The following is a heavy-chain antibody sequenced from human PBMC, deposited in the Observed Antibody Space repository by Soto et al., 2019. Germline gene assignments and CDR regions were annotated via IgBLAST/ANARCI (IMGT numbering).Heavy chain of an antibody. CDR2: ISAYNGNT. V-gene: IGHV1-18*01. D-gene: IGHD3-3*01. Sequence: SLKISFKASGCTFTNYGSSWVRQAPGQGLEWMGWISAYNGNTNYAQKLQGRVTMTTDTSTSTAYMELRSLRSDDTALYYCAMTQPIRGAVYWGQGTLVTVSS. J-gene: IGHJ4*02. CDR3: AMTQPIRGAVY. CDR1: GCTFTNYG.